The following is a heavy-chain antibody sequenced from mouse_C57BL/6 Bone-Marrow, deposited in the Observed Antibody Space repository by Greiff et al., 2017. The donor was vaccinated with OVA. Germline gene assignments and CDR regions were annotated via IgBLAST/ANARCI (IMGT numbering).Heavy chain of an antibody. CDR2: IYPGDGDT. J-gene: IGHJ2*01. D-gene: IGHD2-3*01. CDR1: GYAFSSYW. Sequence: QVQLQQSGAELVKPGASVKISCKASGYAFSSYWMNWVKQRPGKGLEWIGQIYPGDGDTNYNGKFKGKATLTADKSSSTAYMQLSSLTSEDSAVYFCERGGRWLPFDYWGQGTTLTVSS. CDR3: ERGGRWLPFDY. V-gene: IGHV1-80*01.